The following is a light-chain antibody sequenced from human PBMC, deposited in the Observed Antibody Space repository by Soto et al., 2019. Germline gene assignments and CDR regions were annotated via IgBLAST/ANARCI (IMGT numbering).Light chain of an antibody. CDR1: SSNMGAGYD. CDR2: GNS. Sequence: QSVLTQPPSVSGAPGQRVTISCTGSSSNMGAGYDVPWYQQLPGTAPKLLIYGNSNRPSGVPDRFSGSKSGTSASLAITGLRAEDEADYYCQSYDSSLSGWVFGGGTKLTV. V-gene: IGLV1-40*01. CDR3: QSYDSSLSGWV. J-gene: IGLJ3*02.